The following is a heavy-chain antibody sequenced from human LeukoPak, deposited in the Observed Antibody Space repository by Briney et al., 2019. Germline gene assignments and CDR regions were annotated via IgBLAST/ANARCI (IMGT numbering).Heavy chain of an antibody. V-gene: IGHV4-39*01. Sequence: SETLSLTCSVSGGSISSISYHWGRIRQSPGKGLEWIGSIYYSGSAYYNPSLKSRLTISVDTSKNQFSLKLNSVTAADTAVYYCARCISMVRGVIRPPDYWGQGTLVTVSS. CDR1: GGSISSISYH. CDR2: IYYSGSA. D-gene: IGHD3-10*01. CDR3: ARCISMVRGVIRPPDY. J-gene: IGHJ4*02.